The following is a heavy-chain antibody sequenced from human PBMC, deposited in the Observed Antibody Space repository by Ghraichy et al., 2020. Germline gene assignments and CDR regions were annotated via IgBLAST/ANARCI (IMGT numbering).Heavy chain of an antibody. V-gene: IGHV3-7*01. CDR1: GFTFSRSW. Sequence: SCTASGFTFSRSWMTWVRQAPGKGLEWVANIRPDDLEKYYVDSVQGRFTISRDNSKNSVYLQMNSLRADDTALYYCAKDATLGSWGQGTLVTVSS. CDR3: AKDATLGS. J-gene: IGHJ4*02. CDR2: IRPDDLEK.